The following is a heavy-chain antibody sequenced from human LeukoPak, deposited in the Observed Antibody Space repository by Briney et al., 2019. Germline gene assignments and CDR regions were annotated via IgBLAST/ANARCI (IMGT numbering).Heavy chain of an antibody. CDR2: IYSGGST. D-gene: IGHD3-22*01. CDR1: GFTVSSNY. V-gene: IGHV3-53*01. CDR3: AKGRDYYDSSGLYYFDY. Sequence: PGGSLRLSCAASGFTVSSNYMSWVRQAPGKGLEWVSVIYSGGSTYYADSVKGRFTISRDNSKNTLYLQMNSLRAEDTAVYYCAKGRDYYDSSGLYYFDYWGQGTLVTVSS. J-gene: IGHJ4*02.